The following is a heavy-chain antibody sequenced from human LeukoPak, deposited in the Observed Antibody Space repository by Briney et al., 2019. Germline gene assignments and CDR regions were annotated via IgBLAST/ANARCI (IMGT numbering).Heavy chain of an antibody. V-gene: IGHV3-23*01. D-gene: IGHD2-21*02. Sequence: PGGSLRLSCAASGFTFSSYAMSWVRQAPGKGLEWVSSISGGGGNTYCADSVKGRFTISRDNSKNTVYLQLNSLRAEDTAVYYCATSPGRYCGGDCYFDSWGQGSLVTVSS. CDR1: GFTFSSYA. CDR2: ISGGGGNT. CDR3: ATSPGRYCGGDCYFDS. J-gene: IGHJ4*02.